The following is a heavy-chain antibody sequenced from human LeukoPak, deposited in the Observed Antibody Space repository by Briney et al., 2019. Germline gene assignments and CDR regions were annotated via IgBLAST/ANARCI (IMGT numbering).Heavy chain of an antibody. V-gene: IGHV3-23*01. CDR2: ISGDGAHA. D-gene: IGHD3-22*01. CDR3: AKRGVVIRVILVGFHKEAYYFDS. J-gene: IGHJ4*02. Sequence: GGSLRLSCAASGLTFSNYAMTWVRQTPEKGLEWVSAISGDGAHAYYTDSVRGRFTSSRDNYKNTLYLQMNSLRAEDTAVYFCAKRGVVIRVILVGFHKEAYYFDSWGQGALVTVSS. CDR1: GLTFSNYA.